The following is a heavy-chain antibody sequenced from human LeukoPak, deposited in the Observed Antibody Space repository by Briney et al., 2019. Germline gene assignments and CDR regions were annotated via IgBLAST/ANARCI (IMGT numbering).Heavy chain of an antibody. V-gene: IGHV3-21*01. Sequence: AGGSLRLSRAASGFTFRNYNMNWVRQAPGKGLEWVSSINSSSGYIYYADSVKGRFTISRDNAKNSLYLQMNSLRAEDTAVYYCARDATMVPLYYYYYMDVWGKGTTVTVSS. CDR2: INSSSGYI. CDR3: ARDATMVPLYYYYYMDV. J-gene: IGHJ6*03. D-gene: IGHD3-10*01. CDR1: GFTFRNYN.